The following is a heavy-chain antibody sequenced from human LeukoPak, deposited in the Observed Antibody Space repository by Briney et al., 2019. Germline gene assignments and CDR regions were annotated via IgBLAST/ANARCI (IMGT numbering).Heavy chain of an antibody. J-gene: IGHJ4*02. CDR2: INPNSGST. CDR1: GYTFTGYY. CDR3: ARDVAGSWSIDY. D-gene: IGHD6-13*01. V-gene: IGHV1-2*02. Sequence: ASVKVSCKASGYTFTGYYMHWVRQAPGQGLEWMGWINPNSGSTNYAQKFQGRVTMTRDTSISTAYMELSRLRSDDTAVYYCARDVAGSWSIDYWGQGTLVTVSS.